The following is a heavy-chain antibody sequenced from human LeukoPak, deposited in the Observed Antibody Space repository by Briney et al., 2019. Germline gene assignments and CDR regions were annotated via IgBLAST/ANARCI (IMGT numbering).Heavy chain of an antibody. J-gene: IGHJ4*02. Sequence: GRSLRLSCAASGFTFSSYAMSWVRQAPGKGLEWVSAISGSGGSTYYADSVKGRFTISRDNSKNTLYLQMNSLRAEDTAVYYCAKDLGGSYYGYFDYWGQGTLVTVSS. CDR3: AKDLGGSYYGYFDY. V-gene: IGHV3-23*01. CDR1: GFTFSSYA. CDR2: ISGSGGST. D-gene: IGHD1-26*01.